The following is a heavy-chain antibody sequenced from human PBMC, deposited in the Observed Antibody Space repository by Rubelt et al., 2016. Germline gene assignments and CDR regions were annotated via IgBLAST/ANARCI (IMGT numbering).Heavy chain of an antibody. D-gene: IGHD4-17*01. J-gene: IGHJ3*02. Sequence: GLEWVAVISYDGSNKYYADSVKGRFTISRDNSKNTLYLQMNSLRAEDTAVYYCARSQSTTVTIWDAFDIWGQGTMVTVSS. CDR3: ARSQSTTVTIWDAFDI. CDR2: ISYDGSNK. V-gene: IGHV3-30*04.